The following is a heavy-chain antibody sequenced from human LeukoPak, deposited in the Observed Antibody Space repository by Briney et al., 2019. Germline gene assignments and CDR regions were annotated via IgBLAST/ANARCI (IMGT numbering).Heavy chain of an antibody. Sequence: SETLSLTCTVSGGSISSGDYYWSWIRQPPGKGLEWIGYIYYSGSTYYNPSLKSRVTISVDTSKNQFSLKLSSVTAADTAVYYCARGGDSQWFDPWGQGTLVAVPS. CDR2: IYYSGST. CDR3: ARGGDSQWFDP. J-gene: IGHJ5*02. D-gene: IGHD5-24*01. V-gene: IGHV4-30-4*01. CDR1: GGSISSGDYY.